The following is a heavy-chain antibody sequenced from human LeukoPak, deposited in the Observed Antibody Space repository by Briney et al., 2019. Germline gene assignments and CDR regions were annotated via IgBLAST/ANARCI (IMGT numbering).Heavy chain of an antibody. V-gene: IGHV3-30-3*01. CDR3: ARVSRVAAARYYYYGMDV. CDR2: ISYDGSNK. D-gene: IGHD6-13*01. Sequence: GGSLRLSCAASGFTFSSYAMHWVRQAPGKGLEWVAVISYDGSNKYYADSVKGRFTISRDNSKNTLYLQMNSLRAEDTAVYYCARVSRVAAARYYYYGMDVWGQGTTVTVSS. CDR1: GFTFSSYA. J-gene: IGHJ6*02.